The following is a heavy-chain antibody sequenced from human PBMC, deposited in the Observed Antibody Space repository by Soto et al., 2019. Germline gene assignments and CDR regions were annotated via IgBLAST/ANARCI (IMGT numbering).Heavy chain of an antibody. V-gene: IGHV3-15*07. CDR2: IKSKTDGGTT. J-gene: IGHJ3*02. CDR1: GFTFSNAW. D-gene: IGHD3-16*02. Sequence: EVQLVESGGGLVKPGGSLRLSCAASGFTFSNAWMNWVRQAPGKGLEWVGRIKSKTDGGTTDYAAPVKGRFTISRDDSKNTLYLQMNSLKTEDTAVYYCTTELRLGELSLQFDIWGQGTMVTVSS. CDR3: TTELRLGELSLQFDI.